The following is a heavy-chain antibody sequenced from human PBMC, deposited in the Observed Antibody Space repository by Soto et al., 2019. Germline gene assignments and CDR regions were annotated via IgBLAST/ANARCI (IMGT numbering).Heavy chain of an antibody. J-gene: IGHJ3*02. Sequence: PGGSLXLSCAASGFXFNTYWMSWVRQAQGKGLEWVANIKPDGSEKWYVDSVKGRFTISRDNAKNSLYLQMNSLRAEDTAVYFCARGDYYDTSGPFSDAFDIWGQGTMVTVSS. CDR2: IKPDGSEK. CDR3: ARGDYYDTSGPFSDAFDI. D-gene: IGHD3-22*01. V-gene: IGHV3-7*04. CDR1: GFXFNTYW.